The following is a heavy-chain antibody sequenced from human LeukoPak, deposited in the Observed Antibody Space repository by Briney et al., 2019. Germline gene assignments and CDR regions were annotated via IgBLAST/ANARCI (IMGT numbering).Heavy chain of an antibody. CDR3: AREGMGRRASDI. CDR1: GFTFSSYS. Sequence: GGSLRLSCAASGFTFSSYSMNWVRQAPGKGLEWVSSISTSSNYIYYAGSMKGRFTISRDNAKNSLYLQMNSLRGEDTAVHFCAREGMGRRASDIWGQGTMVTVSS. V-gene: IGHV3-21*01. J-gene: IGHJ3*02. CDR2: ISTSSNYI. D-gene: IGHD3-10*01.